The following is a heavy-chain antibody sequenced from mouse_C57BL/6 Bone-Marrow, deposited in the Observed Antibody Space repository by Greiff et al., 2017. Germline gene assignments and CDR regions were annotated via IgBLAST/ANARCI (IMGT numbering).Heavy chain of an antibody. Sequence: EVQLQQSGTVLARPGASVKMSCKTSGYTFTSYRMHWVKQRPGQGLEWIGAIYPGNSDTSYNQKFKGKAKLTAVTSASTAYMELSSLTNEDSAVYYCTRGYYYYGSSEAYWGQGTLVTVSA. D-gene: IGHD1-1*01. V-gene: IGHV1-5*01. CDR2: IYPGNSDT. J-gene: IGHJ3*01. CDR1: GYTFTSYR. CDR3: TRGYYYYGSSEAY.